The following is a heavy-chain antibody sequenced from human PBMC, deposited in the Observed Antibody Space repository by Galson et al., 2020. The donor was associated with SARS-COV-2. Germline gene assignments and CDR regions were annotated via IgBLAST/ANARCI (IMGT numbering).Heavy chain of an antibody. CDR2: TYYRSKWYN. CDR1: GDTVSSNSAA. CDR3: ARVSIQLWEDAFDI. Sequence: SETLSLTCAISGDTVSSNSAAWNWIRQSPSRGLEWLGRTYYRSKWYNDYAVSVKSRITINPDTSKNQFSLQLNSVTPEDTAVYYCARVSIQLWEDAFDIWGQGTMVTVSS. D-gene: IGHD5-18*01. V-gene: IGHV6-1*01. J-gene: IGHJ3*02.